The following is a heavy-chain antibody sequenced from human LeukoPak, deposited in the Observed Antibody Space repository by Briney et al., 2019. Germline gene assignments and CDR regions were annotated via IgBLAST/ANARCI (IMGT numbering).Heavy chain of an antibody. D-gene: IGHD2-21*02. J-gene: IGHJ3*01. CDR1: GFSLTTYA. Sequence: PGGSLRLSCAASGFSLTTYAVGWVRQAPGKGLEWVSVISDRGDSTYYADSVKGRFTISRDSSKNTLYLQMNSLGGEDTALYYCAKGRWGLTINNFDLWGQGTMVTVSS. CDR3: AKGRWGLTINNFDL. CDR2: ISDRGDST. V-gene: IGHV3-23*01.